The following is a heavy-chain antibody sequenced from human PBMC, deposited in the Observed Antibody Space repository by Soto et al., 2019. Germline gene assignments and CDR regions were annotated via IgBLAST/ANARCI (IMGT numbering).Heavy chain of an antibody. CDR3: ARVRGTAGKRYFDY. Sequence: SETLSLTCTVSGGSMIAYYWNWMRQPPGKGLQWIGYTYYSGSTTYNPSLKSRVTISVDSSKNQFSLKLDSVTPADTAVYYCARVRGTAGKRYFDYWGPGTLGTV. J-gene: IGHJ4*02. D-gene: IGHD6-13*01. V-gene: IGHV4-59*01. CDR2: TYYSGST. CDR1: GGSMIAYY.